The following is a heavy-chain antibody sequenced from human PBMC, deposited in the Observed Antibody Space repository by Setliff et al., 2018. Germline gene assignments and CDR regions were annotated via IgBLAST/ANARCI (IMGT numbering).Heavy chain of an antibody. D-gene: IGHD3-10*01. V-gene: IGHV4-4*08. CDR3: ARDRRDYIGAGSSESDYYYYYYMDV. CDR1: GGSISNFY. J-gene: IGHJ6*03. CDR2: ISPGRSI. Sequence: PSETLSLTCSVSGGSISNFYWSWIRQPPGKGLEWIGSISPGRSINYNPSLRSRVTISGDTSKNQISLNLSSGTAADTAVYYCARDRRDYIGAGSSESDYYYYYYMDVWGKGTTVTVSS.